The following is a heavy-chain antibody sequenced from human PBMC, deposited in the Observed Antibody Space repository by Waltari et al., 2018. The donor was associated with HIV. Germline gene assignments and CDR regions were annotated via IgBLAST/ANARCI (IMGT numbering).Heavy chain of an antibody. Sequence: QVQLQESGPGLVKPSQTLSLTCTVSGGSISSGSYYWSWIRQPAGKGLEWIGRIYTSGSTNYNPSLKSRVTISVDTSKNQFSLKLSSVTAADTAVYYCARSLRYFDFWRYYGMDVWGQGTTVTVSS. CDR2: IYTSGST. CDR1: GGSISSGSYY. CDR3: ARSLRYFDFWRYYGMDV. J-gene: IGHJ6*02. D-gene: IGHD3-9*01. V-gene: IGHV4-61*02.